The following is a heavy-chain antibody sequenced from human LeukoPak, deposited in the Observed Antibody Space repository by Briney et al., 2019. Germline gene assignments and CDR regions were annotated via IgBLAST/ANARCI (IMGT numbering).Heavy chain of an antibody. D-gene: IGHD3-9*01. CDR1: GYTFTGYY. V-gene: IGHV1-2*02. Sequence: GASVKVSCKASGYTFTGYYMHWVRQAPGQGLEWMGWINPNSGGTNYAQKFQGRVTMTRDTSISTAYMELSRLRSDDTAVYYCAREYYDILTGYYHPRYWGQGTLVTVSS. CDR3: AREYYDILTGYYHPRY. CDR2: INPNSGGT. J-gene: IGHJ4*02.